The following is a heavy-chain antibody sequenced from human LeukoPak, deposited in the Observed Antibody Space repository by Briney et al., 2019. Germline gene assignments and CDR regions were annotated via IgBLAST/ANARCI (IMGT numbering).Heavy chain of an antibody. V-gene: IGHV1-8*01. CDR3: ARDATVPYGMDV. CDR2: MNPNSGNT. CDR1: GYTFTSYD. Sequence: GASVKVSCKASGYTFTSYDINWVRQATGQGLEWMGWMNPNSGNTGYAQKFQGRVTMTRNTSISTAYMELSSLRSEDTAVYYCARDATVPYGMDVWGQGTTVTVSS. J-gene: IGHJ6*02. D-gene: IGHD2-2*01.